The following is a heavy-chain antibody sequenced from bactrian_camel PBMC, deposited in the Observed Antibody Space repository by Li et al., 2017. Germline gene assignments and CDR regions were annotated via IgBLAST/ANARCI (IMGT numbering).Heavy chain of an antibody. CDR1: GLSFDGYP. V-gene: IGHV3S31*01. J-gene: IGHJ4*01. CDR2: IYRYRSDK. CDR3: AAQPCGWTTWYPREKNEYKY. D-gene: IGHD5*01. Sequence: DVQLVESGGGLVQTGGSLRLSCTASGLSFDGYPLGWFRQAPGKEREWVAAIYRYRSDKEYADSVKGRFLISQDNAKVDLQMNGLKPEDTAMYYCAAQPCGWTTWYPREKNEYKYWGQGTQVTVS.